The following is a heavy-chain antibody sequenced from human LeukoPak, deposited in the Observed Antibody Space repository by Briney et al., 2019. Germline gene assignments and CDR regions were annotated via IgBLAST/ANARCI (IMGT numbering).Heavy chain of an antibody. CDR1: GFTFSSYE. J-gene: IGHJ3*02. CDR2: ISSSGSTI. CDR3: ASTTITMIVVGAFDI. V-gene: IGHV3-48*03. D-gene: IGHD3-22*01. Sequence: GGSLRLSCAASGFTFSSYEMNCVRQAPGKGLEWVSYISSSGSTIYYADSVKGRFTISRDNAKNSLYLQMNSLRAEDTAVYYCASTTITMIVVGAFDIWGQGTMVTVSS.